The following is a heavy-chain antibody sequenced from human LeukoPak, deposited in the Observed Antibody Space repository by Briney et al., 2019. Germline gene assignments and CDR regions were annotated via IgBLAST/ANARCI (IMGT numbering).Heavy chain of an antibody. Sequence: SETLSLTCTVSGGSISSYYWSWIRQPAGRGLEWIGRIYTSGSTNYNPSLKSRVTMSVDTSKNQFSLKLSSVTAADTAVYYCARGRVVVTAPLVYYMDVWGKGTTVTVSS. J-gene: IGHJ6*03. CDR2: IYTSGST. CDR3: ARGRVVVTAPLVYYMDV. V-gene: IGHV4-4*07. CDR1: GGSISSYY. D-gene: IGHD2-21*02.